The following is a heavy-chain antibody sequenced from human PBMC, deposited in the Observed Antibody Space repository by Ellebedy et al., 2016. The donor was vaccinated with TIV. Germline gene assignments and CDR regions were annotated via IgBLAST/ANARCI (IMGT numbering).Heavy chain of an antibody. CDR3: ARGGLGATTLTDY. CDR2: TSAYNGNT. Sequence: ASVKVSCKASGYTFTSHGISWVRQAPGQGLEWMGWTSAYNGNTDFAQKLQGRVTMTTDTSTRPAYMELRSLRSDDTAVYYCARGGLGATTLTDYWGQGTLVTVSS. V-gene: IGHV1-18*04. J-gene: IGHJ4*02. D-gene: IGHD1-26*01. CDR1: GYTFTSHG.